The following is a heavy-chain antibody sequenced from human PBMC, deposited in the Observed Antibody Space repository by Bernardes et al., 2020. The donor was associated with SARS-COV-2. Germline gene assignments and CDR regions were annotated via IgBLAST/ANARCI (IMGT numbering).Heavy chain of an antibody. V-gene: IGHV1-8*01. CDR2: MNPNSGNT. D-gene: IGHD3-10*01. CDR3: ARGRVGDLLYPLRY. CDR1: GYTFTNYD. Sequence: ASVKVSCKASGYTFTNYDINWVRQATGQGLEWMGWMNPNSGNTGYAQKFQGRVTMTRSTSISTAYMELSSLRSEDTAVYYCARGRVGDLLYPLRYWGQGTLVTVSS. J-gene: IGHJ4*02.